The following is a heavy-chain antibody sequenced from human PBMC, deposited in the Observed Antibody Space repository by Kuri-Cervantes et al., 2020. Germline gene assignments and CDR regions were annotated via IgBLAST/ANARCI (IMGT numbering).Heavy chain of an antibody. Sequence: SVKVSCKASGGTFSSYAISWVRQAPGQGLEWMGGIIPIFGTANYAQKFQGRVTITADESTSTAYMELSSLRSEDTAVYYCARDRLGGYGMDVWGQGTTVTVSS. CDR1: GGTFSSYA. CDR3: ARDRLGGYGMDV. J-gene: IGHJ6*02. CDR2: IIPIFGTA. V-gene: IGHV1-69*13. D-gene: IGHD3-16*01.